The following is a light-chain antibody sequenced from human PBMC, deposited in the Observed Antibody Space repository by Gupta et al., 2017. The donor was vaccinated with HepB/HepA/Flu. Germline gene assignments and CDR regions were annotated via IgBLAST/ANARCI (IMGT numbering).Light chain of an antibody. CDR2: GAS. CDR1: QSVTKD. J-gene: IGKJ4*01. Sequence: EIVMTQSPVILSVSPGERATVSCRASQSVTKDLAWYQQKDGQAPRLLIYGASVRAAGIPARFSGSGSGTEFTLTISSLQSEDFAVYYCQQYNTWPSLTFGGGTKVEIK. V-gene: IGKV3-15*01. CDR3: QQYNTWPSLT.